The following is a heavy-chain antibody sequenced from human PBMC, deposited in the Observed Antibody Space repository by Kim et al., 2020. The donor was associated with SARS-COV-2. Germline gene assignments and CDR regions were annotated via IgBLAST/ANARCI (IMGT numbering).Heavy chain of an antibody. CDR1: GGSFSGYY. D-gene: IGHD3-10*01. J-gene: IGHJ6*02. CDR2: INHSGST. Sequence: SETLSLTCAVYGGSFSGYYWSWIRQPPGKGLEWIGEINHSGSTNYNPSLKSRVTISVDTSKNQFSLKLSSVTAADTAVYYCARGLRGSGSYYRNYYYGMDVWGQGTTVTVSS. V-gene: IGHV4-34*01. CDR3: ARGLRGSGSYYRNYYYGMDV.